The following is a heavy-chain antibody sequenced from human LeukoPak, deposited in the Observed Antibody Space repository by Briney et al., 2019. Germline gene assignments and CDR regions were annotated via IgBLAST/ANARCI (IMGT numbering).Heavy chain of an antibody. CDR2: ISGDGGST. J-gene: IGHJ4*02. V-gene: IGHV3-43*02. CDR3: AKDFDSSGYYYFDY. Sequence: GGSLRLSCAASGFTVDDYAMRWVRQAPGKGLEWVSLISGDGGSTYYADSVKGRFTISRDNSKNSLYLQMNSLRTEDTALYYCAKDFDSSGYYYFDYWGQGTLVTVSS. D-gene: IGHD3-22*01. CDR1: GFTVDDYA.